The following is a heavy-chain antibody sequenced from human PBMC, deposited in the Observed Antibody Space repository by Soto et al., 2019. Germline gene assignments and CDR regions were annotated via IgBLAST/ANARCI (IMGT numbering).Heavy chain of an antibody. D-gene: IGHD1-20*01. CDR2: IYYSGRT. CDR1: GGSISSGDDF. CDR3: ARGRPKWKDYSYYGMDV. V-gene: IGHV4-30-4*01. J-gene: IGHJ6*02. Sequence: QVQLQESGPGLVKPSQTLSLTCTVSGGSISSGDDFWTWIRQPPGKGLEWIGYIYYSGRTYYNPSIKTRLTMSVHTPKDPFSTQPRSATAAATAVDYCARGRPKWKDYSYYGMDVWGQGPTVTVSS.